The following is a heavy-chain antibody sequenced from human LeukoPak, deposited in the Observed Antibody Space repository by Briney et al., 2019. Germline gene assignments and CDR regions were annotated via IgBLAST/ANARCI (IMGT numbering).Heavy chain of an antibody. D-gene: IGHD3-22*01. Sequence: LRLSCAASGFTFSNAWMSWIRQPPGKGLEWIGYIYHSGSTYYNPSLKSRVTISVDRSKNQFSLKLSSVTAADTAVYYCARAYYECFDYWGQGTLVTVSS. J-gene: IGHJ4*02. V-gene: IGHV4-30-2*01. CDR1: GFTFSNAW. CDR2: IYHSGST. CDR3: ARAYYECFDY.